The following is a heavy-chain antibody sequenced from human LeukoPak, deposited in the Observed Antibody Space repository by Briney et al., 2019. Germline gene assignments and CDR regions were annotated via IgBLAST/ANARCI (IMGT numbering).Heavy chain of an antibody. D-gene: IGHD2-2*01. CDR1: GGSISSHY. J-gene: IGHJ4*02. CDR3: ARDLKQYQLLGSDY. V-gene: IGHV4-59*11. Sequence: PSETLSLTCTVSGGSISSHYWSWIRQPPGKGLEWIGYIYYSGSTNYNPSLKSRVTISVDTSKNQFSLKLSSVTAADTAVYYCARDLKQYQLLGSDYWGQGTLVTVSS. CDR2: IYYSGST.